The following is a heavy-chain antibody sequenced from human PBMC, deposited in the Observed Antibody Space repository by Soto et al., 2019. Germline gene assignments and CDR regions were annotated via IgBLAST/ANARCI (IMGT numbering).Heavy chain of an antibody. D-gene: IGHD4-17*01. CDR2: IKNKADGGTI. J-gene: IGHJ4*02. CDR3: TPGDFDY. V-gene: IGHV3-49*03. Sequence: GGSLRISCSTSGFTFGDYIMNWFRQAPGKGLEWVGFIKNKADGGTIEYAASVKGRFTISRDDFKSIAYLQMNTLKLEDTAVYYCTPGDFDYWGQGTLVTVSS. CDR1: GFTFGDYI.